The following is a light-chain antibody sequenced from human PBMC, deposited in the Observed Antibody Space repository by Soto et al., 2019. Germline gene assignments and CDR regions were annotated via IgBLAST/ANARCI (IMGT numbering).Light chain of an antibody. J-gene: IGKJ5*01. CDR3: QQSYSTPIT. Sequence: DIQTTEAVSSLYASVGDTVTITCRPSQFISTYLNWYQQKPGKAPNLLIYTTSSLHSGVPSRFSGSGSGTDFTLTISSLQPEDFATYYCQQSYSTPITSGQGTRLETK. CDR2: TTS. CDR1: QFISTY. V-gene: IGKV1-39*01.